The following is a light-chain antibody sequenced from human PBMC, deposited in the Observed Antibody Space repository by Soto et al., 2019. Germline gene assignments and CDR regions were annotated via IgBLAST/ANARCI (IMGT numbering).Light chain of an antibody. V-gene: IGKV3-20*01. Sequence: EIVFTQSPGTLSLSPGERATLSCRASQSVRSNLAWYHQKPGQPPRLLISDASSRATGIPDRFGGSGSGTDFVLTIRRLEPEDFGIFYCQQYGGSPFTFGPGTKVDV. CDR3: QQYGGSPFT. CDR2: DAS. CDR1: QSVRSN. J-gene: IGKJ3*01.